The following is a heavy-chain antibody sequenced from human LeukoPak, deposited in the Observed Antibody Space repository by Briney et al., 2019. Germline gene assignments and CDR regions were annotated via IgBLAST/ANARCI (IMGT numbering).Heavy chain of an antibody. CDR1: GGTFSSYA. CDR2: IIPIFGTT. V-gene: IGHV1-69*13. Sequence: SVKVSCKASGGTFSSYAISWVRQAPGQGLEWMGGIIPIFGTTNYAQKFQDRVTITADESTSTAYMELSSLRSEDTAVYYCARMSGYCSGDKCYGKNWFDPWGQGILVTVSS. D-gene: IGHD2-15*01. J-gene: IGHJ5*02. CDR3: ARMSGYCSGDKCYGKNWFDP.